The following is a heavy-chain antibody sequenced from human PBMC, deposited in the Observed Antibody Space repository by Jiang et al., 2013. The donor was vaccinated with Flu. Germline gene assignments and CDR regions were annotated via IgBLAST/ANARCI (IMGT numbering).Heavy chain of an antibody. D-gene: IGHD6-19*01. V-gene: IGHV5-51*01. CDR2: IYPGDSEV. Sequence: GAEVKKPGESLRISCKASGFSFISYWIGWVRQMPGKGLEWMGIIYPGDSEVKYSPSFQGQVTISADASLSTAYLQWTVLTASDTAIYYCARRKDASGWYYWGQGTLVTVSS. J-gene: IGHJ4*02. CDR1: GFSFISYW. CDR3: ARRKDASGWYY.